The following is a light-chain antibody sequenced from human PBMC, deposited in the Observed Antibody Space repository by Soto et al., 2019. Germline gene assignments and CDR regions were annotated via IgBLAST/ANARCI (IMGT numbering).Light chain of an antibody. CDR1: SSNIGNNY. V-gene: IGLV1-51*01. CDR2: DNN. J-gene: IGLJ2*01. CDR3: GTWDSNLSVG. Sequence: QSVLTQPPSVSAAPGQKVTISCSGSSSNIGNNYVSWYQQLPGTAPKLLIYDNNKRPSGIPDRFSGSKSGTSATLGISGLQTGDEADYYCGTWDSNLSVGFGGGTKLTVL.